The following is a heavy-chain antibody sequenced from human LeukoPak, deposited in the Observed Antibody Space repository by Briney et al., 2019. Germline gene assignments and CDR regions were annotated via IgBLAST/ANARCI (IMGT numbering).Heavy chain of an antibody. D-gene: IGHD3-22*01. CDR1: GGSISSSSYY. Sequence: PSETLSLTCTVSGGSISSSSYYWGWIRQPPGKGLEWIGSIYYSGSTYYNPSLKGRVTISVDTSKNQFSLKLSSVTAADTAVYYCARAYYYDLYYFDYWGQGTLVTVSS. CDR3: ARAYYYDLYYFDY. V-gene: IGHV4-39*07. J-gene: IGHJ4*02. CDR2: IYYSGST.